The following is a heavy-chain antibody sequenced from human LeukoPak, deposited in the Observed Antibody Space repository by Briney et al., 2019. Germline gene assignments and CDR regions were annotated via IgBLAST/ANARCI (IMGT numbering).Heavy chain of an antibody. J-gene: IGHJ5*02. CDR2: MNPNSGNT. V-gene: IGHV1-8*02. D-gene: IGHD2-2*01. CDR1: RYTFTTYD. CDR3: ARVWCSSTNCLNGWFDP. Sequence: ASVKVSCKASRYTFTTYDINWVRQAAGQGLEWMGWMNPNSGNTGYAQKFQGRVTMTRNTSIGTAYMELSSLRSEDTAVYYCARVWCSSTNCLNGWFDPWGQGTLVTVSS.